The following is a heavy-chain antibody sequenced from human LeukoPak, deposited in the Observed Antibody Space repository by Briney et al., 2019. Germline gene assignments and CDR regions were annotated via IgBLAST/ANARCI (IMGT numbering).Heavy chain of an antibody. D-gene: IGHD2-15*01. CDR3: AKMAFNGYCSGGSCNEVGFDY. CDR2: ISGSGGST. J-gene: IGHJ4*02. Sequence: GGSLRLSCAASGFTFSSYAMSWVRQAPGKGLEWVSAISGSGGSTYYADSVKGRFTISRDNSKNTLYLQMNSLRAEDTAVYYCAKMAFNGYCSGGSCNEVGFDYWGQGTLVTVSS. V-gene: IGHV3-23*01. CDR1: GFTFSSYA.